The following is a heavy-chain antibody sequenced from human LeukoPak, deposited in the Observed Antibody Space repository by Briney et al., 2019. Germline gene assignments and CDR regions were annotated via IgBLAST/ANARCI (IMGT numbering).Heavy chain of an antibody. Sequence: GGSLRLSCAASGFTFSSYDMHWVRQATGKGLEWVSAIGTAGDTYYPGSVKGRFTISRENAKNSLYLQMNSLRAGDTAVYYCARFDGAADAFDIWGQGTMVTVSS. D-gene: IGHD2-15*01. V-gene: IGHV3-13*01. CDR2: IGTAGDT. CDR1: GFTFSSYD. CDR3: ARFDGAADAFDI. J-gene: IGHJ3*02.